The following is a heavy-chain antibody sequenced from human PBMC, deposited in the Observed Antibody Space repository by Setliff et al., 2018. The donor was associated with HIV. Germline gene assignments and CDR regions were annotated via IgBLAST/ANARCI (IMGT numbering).Heavy chain of an antibody. D-gene: IGHD6-13*01. CDR3: ARDFKRYNSPCRFDP. CDR1: GGSFSGFY. V-gene: IGHV4-34*01. CDR2: IKHGGSA. Sequence: SETLSLTCAVYGGSFSGFYWTWIRQPPGKGLEWIGEIKHGGSANYNPSLKSRVTISVDGSTNQFSLKLGSVTAADTAVYYCARDFKRYNSPCRFDPWGQGTLVTVSS. J-gene: IGHJ5*02.